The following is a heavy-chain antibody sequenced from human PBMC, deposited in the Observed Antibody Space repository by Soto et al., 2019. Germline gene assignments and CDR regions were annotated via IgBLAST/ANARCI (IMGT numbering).Heavy chain of an antibody. Sequence: QVQLVQSGAEVKKPGASVKVSCKASGYTFTSYGISWVRQAPGQGLEWMGWISAYNGNTNYAQKLQGRVTMTTDTSTSTAYMELRRLRSDDTAVYYCAREPGIAAAGAYYYYYGMDVWGQGTTVTVSS. J-gene: IGHJ6*02. CDR2: ISAYNGNT. CDR1: GYTFTSYG. D-gene: IGHD6-13*01. CDR3: AREPGIAAAGAYYYYYGMDV. V-gene: IGHV1-18*01.